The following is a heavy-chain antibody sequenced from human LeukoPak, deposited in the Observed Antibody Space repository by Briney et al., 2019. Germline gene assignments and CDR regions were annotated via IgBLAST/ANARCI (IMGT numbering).Heavy chain of an antibody. CDR3: ARYYDSSGYYRGSWFDP. J-gene: IGHJ5*02. V-gene: IGHV4-59*08. Sequence: PSETLSLTCTVSGGSISSYYWSWILQTPGKGLEWIVYIYYSGSTNYNPSLKSRVTISVDTSKSQFSLKLSSVTAADTAVYYCARYYDSSGYYRGSWFDPWGQGTLVTVSS. D-gene: IGHD3-22*01. CDR1: GGSISSYY. CDR2: IYYSGST.